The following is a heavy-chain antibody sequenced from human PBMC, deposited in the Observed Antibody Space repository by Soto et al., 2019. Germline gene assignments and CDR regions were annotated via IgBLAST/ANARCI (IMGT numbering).Heavy chain of an antibody. CDR2: IIPIFGTA. J-gene: IGHJ4*02. CDR3: AREGAGITGTQPRPRSQDFDY. V-gene: IGHV1-69*13. CDR1: GGTFSSYA. Sequence: SVKVSCEASGGTFSSYAISWVRQAPGQGLEWMGGIIPIFGTANYAQKFQGRVTITADESTSTAYMELSSLRSEDTAVYYCAREGAGITGTQPRPRSQDFDYWGQGTLVTVSS. D-gene: IGHD1-7*01.